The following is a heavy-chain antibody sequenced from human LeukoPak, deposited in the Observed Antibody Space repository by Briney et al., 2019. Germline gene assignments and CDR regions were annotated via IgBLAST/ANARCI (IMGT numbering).Heavy chain of an antibody. CDR1: GFTFSSYA. V-gene: IGHV3-23*01. D-gene: IGHD3-10*01. J-gene: IGHJ4*02. CDR2: ISGSGGST. CDR3: AKIGEGNYGEYYFDY. Sequence: GGSLRLSCAASGFTFSSYAMSLVRQAPGKGLEWVSAISGSGGSTYYADSVKGRFTISRDNSKNTLYLQMNSLRAEDTAVYYCAKIGEGNYGEYYFDYWGQGTLVTVSS.